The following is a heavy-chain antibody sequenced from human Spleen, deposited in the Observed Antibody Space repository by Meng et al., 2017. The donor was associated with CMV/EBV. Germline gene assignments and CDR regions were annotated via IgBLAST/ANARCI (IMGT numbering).Heavy chain of an antibody. V-gene: IGHV3-23*01. J-gene: IGHJ5*02. CDR1: GFTFSNSG. D-gene: IGHD3-16*01. Sequence: GESLKISCAASGFTFSNSGMAWVRQAPGKELEWVSTISADSTGTHYADSVKGRFTISRDNSKNTLYLQMNSLRAEDTAVYYCARDQGGNWFDPWGQGTLVTVSS. CDR3: ARDQGGNWFDP. CDR2: ISADSTGT.